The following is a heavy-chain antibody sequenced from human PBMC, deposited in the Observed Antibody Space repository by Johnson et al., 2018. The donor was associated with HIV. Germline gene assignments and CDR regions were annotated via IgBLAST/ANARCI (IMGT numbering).Heavy chain of an antibody. CDR3: ATSTASDAFDI. J-gene: IGHJ3*02. CDR1: GFTFSSYW. Sequence: VQLVESGGGLVQPGGSLRLSCAASGFTFSSYWMSWVRQAPGKGLEWVANIKHDGSEKYYADSVKGRFTISRDNSKNTLYLQMNSLRAEDTAVYYCATSTASDAFDIWGQGTMVTVSS. D-gene: IGHD1-1*01. V-gene: IGHV3-7*02. CDR2: IKHDGSEK.